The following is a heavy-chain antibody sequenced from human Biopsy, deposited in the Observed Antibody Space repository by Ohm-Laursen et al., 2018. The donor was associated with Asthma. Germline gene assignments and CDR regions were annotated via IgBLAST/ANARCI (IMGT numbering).Heavy chain of an antibody. CDR3: ARTYFDFLTGQVHDAFAM. V-gene: IGHV1-3*01. J-gene: IGHJ3*02. Sequence: SVKVSCKASGYTFINYAIHWVHQAPGHSLEWMGWINAANGNTKYSQKFQGRLTISRDTSASTAYMDLSSLRSEDTAVYYCARTYFDFLTGQVHDAFAMWGQGTMVTVSS. CDR2: INAANGNT. CDR1: GYTFINYA. D-gene: IGHD3-9*01.